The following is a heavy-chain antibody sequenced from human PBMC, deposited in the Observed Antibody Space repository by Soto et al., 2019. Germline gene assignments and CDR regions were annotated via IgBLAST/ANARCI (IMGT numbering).Heavy chain of an antibody. CDR2: ISGSGGST. Sequence: GGSLRLSCAASGFTFSSYAMSRVRQAPGKGLEGVSAISGSGGSTYYADSVKGRFTISRDNSKNTLYLQMNSLRAEDTAVYYCAKDLWFGEYAPSYYYYGLAVWGQGTTVTVSS. V-gene: IGHV3-23*01. D-gene: IGHD3-10*01. CDR3: AKDLWFGEYAPSYYYYGLAV. CDR1: GFTFSSYA. J-gene: IGHJ6*02.